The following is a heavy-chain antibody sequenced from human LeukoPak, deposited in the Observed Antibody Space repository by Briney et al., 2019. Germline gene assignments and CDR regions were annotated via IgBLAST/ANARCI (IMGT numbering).Heavy chain of an antibody. CDR1: GGTFSSYA. D-gene: IGHD1-26*01. V-gene: IGHV1-69*05. J-gene: IGHJ4*02. CDR2: IIPIFGTA. CDR3: ARDRAEYSGSYYPHFDY. Sequence: ASVKVSCKDSGGTFSSYAISWVRQAPGQGLEWMGRIIPIFGTANYAQKFQGRVTITTDESTSTAYMELSSLRSEDTAVYYCARDRAEYSGSYYPHFDYWGQGTLVIVSS.